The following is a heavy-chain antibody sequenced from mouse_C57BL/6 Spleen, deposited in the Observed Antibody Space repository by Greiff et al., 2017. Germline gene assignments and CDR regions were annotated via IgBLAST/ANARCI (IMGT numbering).Heavy chain of an antibody. V-gene: IGHV1-80*01. D-gene: IGHD2-3*01. CDR2: IYPGDGDT. Sequence: QVQLQQSGAELVKPGASVKISCKASGYAFSSYWMNWVKQRPGKGLEWIGQIYPGDGDTNYNGKFKGKATLTADKSSSTAYMQLSSLTSEDSAVYFCAREGPYDGFRYYFDDWGQGTTLTVSS. J-gene: IGHJ2*01. CDR1: GYAFSSYW. CDR3: AREGPYDGFRYYFDD.